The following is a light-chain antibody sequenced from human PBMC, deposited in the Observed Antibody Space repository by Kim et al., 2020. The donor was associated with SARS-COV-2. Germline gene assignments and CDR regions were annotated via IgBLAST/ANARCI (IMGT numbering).Light chain of an antibody. J-gene: IGKJ5*01. CDR3: QQYGNSPPPIT. V-gene: IGKV3-20*01. CDR1: QSVGRN. CDR2: YTS. Sequence: EIVLTQSPGSLSLSPGERATLSCTASQSVGRNLTWSQWKPGQAPRLLIYYTSIRATGVPDRFSGSGSGTDFTLTISRLEPEDSAVYFCQQYGNSPPPITFGQGTRLDIK.